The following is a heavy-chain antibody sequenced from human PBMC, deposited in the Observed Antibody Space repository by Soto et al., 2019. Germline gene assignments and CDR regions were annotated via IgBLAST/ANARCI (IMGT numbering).Heavy chain of an antibody. V-gene: IGHV3-23*01. Sequence: GGSLRLSCAASGFTFSSYAMSWVRQAPGKGLEWVSAISGSGGSTYYADSVKGRFTISRDNSKNTLYLQMNSLRAEDTAVYYCAKAYYDFWSGYLSSVLRRTTDFDYWGQGTLVTVSS. J-gene: IGHJ4*02. CDR1: GFTFSSYA. CDR2: ISGSGGST. CDR3: AKAYYDFWSGYLSSVLRRTTDFDY. D-gene: IGHD3-3*01.